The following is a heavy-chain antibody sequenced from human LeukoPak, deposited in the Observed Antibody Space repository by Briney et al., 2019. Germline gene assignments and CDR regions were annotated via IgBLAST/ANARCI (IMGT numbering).Heavy chain of an antibody. CDR1: GGSISSGGYY. CDR2: IYYSGST. V-gene: IGHV4-31*03. Sequence: SETLSLTCTVSGGSISSGGYYWSWIRQHPGKGLEWIGYIYYSGSTYYNPSLKSRVTISVDTSKNQFSLKLSPVTAADTAVYYCARDRAGYGDLGYYGMDAWGQGTTVTVSS. J-gene: IGHJ6*02. D-gene: IGHD4-17*01. CDR3: ARDRAGYGDLGYYGMDA.